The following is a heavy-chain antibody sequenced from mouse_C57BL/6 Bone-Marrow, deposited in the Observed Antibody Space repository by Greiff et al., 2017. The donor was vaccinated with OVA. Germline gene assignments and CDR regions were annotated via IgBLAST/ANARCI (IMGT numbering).Heavy chain of an antibody. J-gene: IGHJ1*03. CDR1: GYTFTDYE. CDR3: TRGDYGSSLWYFDV. Sequence: QVQLQQSGAELVRPGASVTLSCKASGYTFTDYEMHWVKQTPVHGLEWIGAIDPETGGTAYNQKFKGKAILTADKSSSTAYMELRSLTSEDSAVYYCTRGDYGSSLWYFDVWGTGTTVTVSS. V-gene: IGHV1-15*01. D-gene: IGHD1-1*01. CDR2: IDPETGGT.